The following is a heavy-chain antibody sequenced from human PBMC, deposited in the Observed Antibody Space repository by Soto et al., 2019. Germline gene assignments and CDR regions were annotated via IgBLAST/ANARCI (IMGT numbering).Heavy chain of an antibody. J-gene: IGHJ4*02. CDR2: IKQDGTEK. V-gene: IGHV3-7*01. CDR3: ARGLADPSRTTLGY. CDR1: GFTFSYYW. Sequence: EVQLVESGGGLVQPGESLRLSCAASGFTFSYYWMTWVRQAPGKGLEWVANIKQDGTEKYYVDSVKGRFTISRDNXTNSLFQQMNSLGGEDTAVYYCARGLADPSRTTLGYWGQGTLVTVSS. D-gene: IGHD4-17*01.